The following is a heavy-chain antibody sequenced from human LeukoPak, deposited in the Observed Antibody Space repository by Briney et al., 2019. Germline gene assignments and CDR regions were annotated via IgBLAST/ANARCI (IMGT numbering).Heavy chain of an antibody. CDR3: ARSEGYCSSASCDSYYYYMDV. CDR2: ISTGSSYM. CDR1: GFTFSSFS. J-gene: IGHJ6*03. D-gene: IGHD2-2*01. Sequence: GGSLRLSCAASGFTFSSFSMNWVRQAPGGALGWVSSISTGSSYMNYADSVKGRFATSRDNAQNSLYLQMTSLRAEDTAVYYCARSEGYCSSASCDSYYYYMDVWGKGTTVTVSS. V-gene: IGHV3-21*01.